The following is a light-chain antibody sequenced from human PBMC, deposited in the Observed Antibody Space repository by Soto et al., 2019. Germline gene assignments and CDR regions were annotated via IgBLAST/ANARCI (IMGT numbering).Light chain of an antibody. J-gene: IGKJ5*01. CDR1: QDIANY. V-gene: IGKV1-33*01. Sequence: DIQMTQSPSSLSAPVGDRVTITCQASQDIANYLNWYQQRPGKAPKLLIYDATNLETGVPSRFSGSRSGTDFTFTISSLQPEDVATYYCQQYDNLQITFGQGTRLEIK. CDR2: DAT. CDR3: QQYDNLQIT.